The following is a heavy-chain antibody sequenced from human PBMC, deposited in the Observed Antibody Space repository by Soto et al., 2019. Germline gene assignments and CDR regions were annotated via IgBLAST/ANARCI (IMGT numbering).Heavy chain of an antibody. CDR1: GGSISSYY. D-gene: IGHD4-17*01. CDR2: IYYSGST. J-gene: IGHJ4*02. Sequence: SETLSLTCTVSGGSISSYYWSWIRQPPGKGLGWIGYIYYSGSTNYNPSLKSRVTISVDTSKNQFSLKLSSVTAADTAVYYCARVEYGDLEYYFDYWGQGTLVTVSS. V-gene: IGHV4-59*01. CDR3: ARVEYGDLEYYFDY.